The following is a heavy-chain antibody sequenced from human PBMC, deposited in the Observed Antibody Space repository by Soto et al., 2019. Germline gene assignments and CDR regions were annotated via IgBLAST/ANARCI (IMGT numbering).Heavy chain of an antibody. D-gene: IGHD1-26*01. CDR1: GGTFSSYA. CDR2: FDPEDGET. Sequence: ASVKVSCKASGGTFSSYAISWVRQAPGKGLEWMGGFDPEDGETIYAQKFQGRVTMTEDTSTDTAYMELSSLRSEDTAVYYCATESIVGATVAAFDIWGQGTMVTVSS. J-gene: IGHJ3*02. CDR3: ATESIVGATVAAFDI. V-gene: IGHV1-24*01.